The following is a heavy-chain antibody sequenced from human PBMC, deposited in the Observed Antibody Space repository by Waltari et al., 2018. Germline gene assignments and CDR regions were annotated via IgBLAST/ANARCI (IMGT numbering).Heavy chain of an antibody. J-gene: IGHJ6*03. D-gene: IGHD3-10*01. CDR1: GGSFSGYY. CDR3: AGIRFGELLSYYYYMDV. Sequence: QVQLQQWGAGLLKPSETLSLTCAVYGGSFSGYYWSWIRQPPGKGLEWIGEINHSGSTNYNPSLKSRVTISVDTSKNQFSLKLSSVTAADTAVYYCAGIRFGELLSYYYYMDVWGKGTTVTVSS. V-gene: IGHV4-34*01. CDR2: INHSGST.